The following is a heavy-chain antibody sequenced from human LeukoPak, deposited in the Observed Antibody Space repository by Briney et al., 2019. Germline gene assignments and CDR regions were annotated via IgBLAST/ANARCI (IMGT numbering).Heavy chain of an antibody. CDR1: GFSFDDYG. D-gene: IGHD6-25*01. Sequence: PGGSLRLSCAASGFSFDDYGMSWVRQAPGKGLEWVAFIRYDGSNKYYADSVKGRFTISRDNSKNTLYLQMNSLRAEDTAVYYCAKDPRYSTGAWDYFDYWGQGTLVTVSS. CDR2: IRYDGSNK. J-gene: IGHJ4*02. V-gene: IGHV3-30*02. CDR3: AKDPRYSTGAWDYFDY.